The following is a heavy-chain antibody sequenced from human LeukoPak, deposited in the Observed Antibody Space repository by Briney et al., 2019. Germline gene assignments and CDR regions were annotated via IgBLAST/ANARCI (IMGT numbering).Heavy chain of an antibody. CDR3: ARMMVTEDY. J-gene: IGHJ4*02. CDR2: IYYSGST. D-gene: IGHD2-21*02. Sequence: ETSETLSLTCTVSGGSISSYYWSWIRQPPGKGLEWIGYIYYSGSTNYNPSLKSRVTISVDTSKNQFSLKLSSVTAADTAVYYCARMMVTEDYWGQGTLVTVSS. CDR1: GGSISSYY. V-gene: IGHV4-59*01.